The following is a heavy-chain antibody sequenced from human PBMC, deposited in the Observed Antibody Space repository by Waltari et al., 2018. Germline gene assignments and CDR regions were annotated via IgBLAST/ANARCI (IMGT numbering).Heavy chain of an antibody. D-gene: IGHD3-10*01. Sequence: QLQLQESGPGLVKPSETLSLPCTVPGGSISSSNYYLGWIRQPPGKGLEWIGSIYYGGGTYYNPSLKSRVTISVDTSKNQFSLKLSSVTAADTAVYYCVRARFGEFLYYMDVWGKGTTVTISS. J-gene: IGHJ6*03. CDR2: IYYGGGT. V-gene: IGHV4-39*07. CDR3: VRARFGEFLYYMDV. CDR1: GGSISSSNYY.